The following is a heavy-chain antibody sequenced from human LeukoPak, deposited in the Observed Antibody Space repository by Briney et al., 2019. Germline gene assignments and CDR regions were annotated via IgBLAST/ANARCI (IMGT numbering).Heavy chain of an antibody. Sequence: GGSLRLSCAASGFTFSSYDMHWVRQAPGKGLEWVAVIWYDGSNKYYADSVKGRFTISRDNSKNTLYLQMNSLRAEDTAVYYCARDNPHDYYDSSGYLLYNWFDPWGQGTLVTVSS. CDR2: IWYDGSNK. CDR3: ARDNPHDYYDSSGYLLYNWFDP. J-gene: IGHJ5*02. D-gene: IGHD3-22*01. V-gene: IGHV3-33*01. CDR1: GFTFSSYD.